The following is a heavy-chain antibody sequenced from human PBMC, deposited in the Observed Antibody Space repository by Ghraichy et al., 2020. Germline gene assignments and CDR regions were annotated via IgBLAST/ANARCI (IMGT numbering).Heavy chain of an antibody. D-gene: IGHD6-13*01. CDR3: ARNRGGSTSWYEPLDF. CDR1: GYTFTYYG. CDR2: ISTRTGDT. Sequence: ASVKVSCRTSGYTFTYYGVTWVRLAPGQGLEYMGWISTRTGDTNVAQRLQGRVTMTTDTSTSTVFMELRTLRPDDTATYYCARNRGGSTSWYEPLDFWGQGTLVTVSS. V-gene: IGHV1-18*01. J-gene: IGHJ4*02.